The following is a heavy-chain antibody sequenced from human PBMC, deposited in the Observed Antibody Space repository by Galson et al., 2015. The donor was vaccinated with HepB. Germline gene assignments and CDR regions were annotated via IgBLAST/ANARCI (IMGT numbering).Heavy chain of an antibody. D-gene: IGHD3-16*02. CDR2: IYWDDDK. CDR3: AHIIITFGGVIGDDAFDI. Sequence: ALVKPTQTLTLTCAFSGFSLSSTGVGVGWIRQSPGQALEWLAVIYWDDDKRYSPSLKSRLTITKDTSKNQVVLTVTNLDPVDTGTYYCAHIIITFGGVIGDDAFDIWGQGTMVTVSS. CDR1: GFSLSSTGVG. J-gene: IGHJ3*02. V-gene: IGHV2-5*02.